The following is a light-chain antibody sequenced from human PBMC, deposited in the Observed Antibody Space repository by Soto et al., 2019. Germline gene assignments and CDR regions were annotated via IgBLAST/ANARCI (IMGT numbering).Light chain of an antibody. J-gene: IGKJ4*02. Sequence: DIVMTQSPLSLPVTPGEPASISCRSSQSLLHSNGNTYLDWYLQKAGQSPQLLIYLGSNRASGVXDXXSGSGSGTDFTLKISRVEAEDVGVYYCMQARHFPLTFGGGPRVEIK. CDR1: QSLLHSNGNTY. CDR3: MQARHFPLT. CDR2: LGS. V-gene: IGKV2-28*01.